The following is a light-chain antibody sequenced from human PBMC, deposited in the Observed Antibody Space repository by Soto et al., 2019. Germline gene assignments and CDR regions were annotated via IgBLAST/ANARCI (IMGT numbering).Light chain of an antibody. V-gene: IGKV1-8*01. J-gene: IGKJ1*01. CDR1: QGISSY. Sequence: AIRMTQSPSSLSASTGDRVTITCRASQGISSYLAWYQQKPGKAPKLLIYAASTLQSGVPSRFSGSGSGPHFTLTISCLQSEDFATYYCQQYYSYQWTFGQGTKVDIK. CDR3: QQYYSYQWT. CDR2: AAS.